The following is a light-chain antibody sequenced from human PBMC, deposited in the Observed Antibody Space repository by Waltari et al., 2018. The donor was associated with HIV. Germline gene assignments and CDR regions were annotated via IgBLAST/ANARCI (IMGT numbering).Light chain of an antibody. J-gene: IGLJ1*01. Sequence: QSALTPPASVSGSPGPSITIACTRTHNDVAGCNYVSWYQQHSAKAPKLILYDVSKRPSGVSNRFSGSKSGNTASLTISGVQPEDEASYYCYSYAGRRTYVFGTGTQVTVL. V-gene: IGLV2-23*02. CDR3: YSYAGRRTYV. CDR2: DVS. CDR1: HNDVAGCNY.